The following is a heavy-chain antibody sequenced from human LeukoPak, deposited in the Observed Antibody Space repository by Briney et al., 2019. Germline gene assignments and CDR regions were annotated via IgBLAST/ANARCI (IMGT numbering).Heavy chain of an antibody. D-gene: IGHD2-2*01. CDR2: IYHSGRT. CDR1: GGSFSGYY. V-gene: IGHV4-34*01. J-gene: IGHJ4*02. Sequence: PSETLSLTCAVYGGSFSGYYWSWIRHPPGKGLEWIGEIYHSGRTNYNPSLKSRVTISVDTSKNQSSLKLTSVTAADTAVYYCARWLRLGYCSSTSCEDSWGQGTLVTVSS. CDR3: ARWLRLGYCSSTSCEDS.